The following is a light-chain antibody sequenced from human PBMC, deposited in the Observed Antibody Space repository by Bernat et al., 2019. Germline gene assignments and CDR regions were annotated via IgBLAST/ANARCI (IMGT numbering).Light chain of an antibody. CDR2: EVT. CDR1: SSDVGSYNF. V-gene: IGLV2-23*02. Sequence: QSALTQPASVSGSPGQSITISCTGTSSDVGSYNFVSWYQQHPGKAPKLIIYEVTKRPSGVSNRFSGSKSGNTASLTISGLQPEDEADYFCCSYAGRSTFDVFGGGTELTVL. J-gene: IGLJ2*01. CDR3: CSYAGRSTFDV.